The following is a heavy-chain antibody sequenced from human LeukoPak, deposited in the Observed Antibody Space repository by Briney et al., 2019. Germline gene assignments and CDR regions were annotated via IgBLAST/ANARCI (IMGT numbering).Heavy chain of an antibody. CDR3: ARSGQYCSGGSCCFDY. CDR1: GFTFSRYW. D-gene: IGHD2-15*01. J-gene: IGHJ4*02. V-gene: IGHV3-7*03. CDR2: IKQDGREK. Sequence: GGSLRLSCAASGFTFSRYWMSWVRQAPGKGREWVANIKQDGREKYYVDSVKGRFPISRDNAKNSLYLQMNSLRAEDTAVYYCARSGQYCSGGSCCFDYWGQGTLVTVSS.